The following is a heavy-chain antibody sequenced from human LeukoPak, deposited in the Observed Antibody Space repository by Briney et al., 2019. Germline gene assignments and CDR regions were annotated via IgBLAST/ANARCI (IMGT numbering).Heavy chain of an antibody. J-gene: IGHJ4*02. Sequence: PSETLSLTCTVSGGSISSSSYYWGWIRQPPGKGLEWIGSIYYSGSTYYNPSLKSRVTISVDTSKNQFSLKLNSVTAADTAVYYCARRIAGDLRVFDYWGQGTLVTVSS. V-gene: IGHV4-39*01. CDR2: IYYSGST. CDR3: ARRIAGDLRVFDY. D-gene: IGHD2-21*01. CDR1: GGSISSSSYY.